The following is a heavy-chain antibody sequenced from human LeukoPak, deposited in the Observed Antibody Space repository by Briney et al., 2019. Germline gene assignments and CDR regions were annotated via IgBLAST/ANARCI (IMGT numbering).Heavy chain of an antibody. J-gene: IGHJ4*02. Sequence: GGSLRLSCAASGFTFSNAWMSWVRQAPGKGLEWVGRIKSKTDGGTTDYAAPVKGRFTISRDGSKNTLYLQMNSLKTEDTAVYYCTTDVPSFYCTNGVCYNYWGQGTLVTVSS. CDR2: IKSKTDGGTT. V-gene: IGHV3-15*01. D-gene: IGHD2-8*01. CDR1: GFTFSNAW. CDR3: TTDVPSFYCTNGVCYNY.